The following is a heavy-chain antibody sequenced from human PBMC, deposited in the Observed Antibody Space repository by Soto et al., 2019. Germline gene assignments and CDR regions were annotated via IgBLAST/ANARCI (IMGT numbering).Heavy chain of an antibody. Sequence: EVQLVESGGGLVKPGGSLRLSCAASGFTFSSYSMNWVRQAPGKGLEWVSSISTTSSYIYYTDSVKGRFTISRDNAKNSLYLQMNSLRAEDTAVYYCARGIAVTGTWWYDPWGQGTLVTVSP. CDR2: ISTTSSYI. V-gene: IGHV3-21*01. D-gene: IGHD6-19*01. CDR1: GFTFSSYS. J-gene: IGHJ5*02. CDR3: ARGIAVTGTWWYDP.